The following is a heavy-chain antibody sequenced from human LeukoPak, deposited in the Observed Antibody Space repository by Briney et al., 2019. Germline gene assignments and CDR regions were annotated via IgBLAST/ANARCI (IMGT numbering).Heavy chain of an antibody. CDR2: INPNSGGT. V-gene: IGHV1-2*02. CDR3: ARDSLLLGYCSGGSCCLDPYYYYGMDV. Sequence: ASVKVSCKASGYTFTGYYMHWVRQAPGQGLEWMGWINPNSGGTNYAQKFQGRDTMTRDTSISTAYMELSRLRSDDTAVYYCARDSLLLGYCSGGSCCLDPYYYYGMDVWGQGTTVTVSS. CDR1: GYTFTGYY. D-gene: IGHD2-15*01. J-gene: IGHJ6*02.